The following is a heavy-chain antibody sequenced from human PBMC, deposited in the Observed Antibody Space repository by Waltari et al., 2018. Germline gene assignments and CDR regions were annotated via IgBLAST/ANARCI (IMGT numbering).Heavy chain of an antibody. CDR2: ISYDGSNK. V-gene: IGHV3-30*18. Sequence: QVQLVESGGGVVQPGRSLRLSCSPSEFTFYSSRIHWVRQAPGKGLEWGAVISYDGSNKYYADSVKGRFTISRDNSKNTLYLEMNSVKTEDMAVYYCAKDGSRSSYYFDYWGQGTLVTVSS. CDR3: AKDGSRSSYYFDY. J-gene: IGHJ4*02. D-gene: IGHD6-6*01. CDR1: EFTFYSSR.